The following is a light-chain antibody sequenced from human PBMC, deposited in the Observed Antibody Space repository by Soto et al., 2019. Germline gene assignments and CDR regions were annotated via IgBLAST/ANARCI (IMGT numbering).Light chain of an antibody. V-gene: IGLV1-51*01. J-gene: IGLJ2*01. CDR1: SSNI. CDR3: GMWDSSLSVVV. CDR2: DNN. Sequence: QSVLTQPPSVSAAPGQTVTISCSGSSSNIVSWYQQLPGTAPKLLIYDNNKRPSGIPDRFSGSKSGTSATLGITGLHTGDEADYYCGMWDSSLSVVVFGGGTKLTVL.